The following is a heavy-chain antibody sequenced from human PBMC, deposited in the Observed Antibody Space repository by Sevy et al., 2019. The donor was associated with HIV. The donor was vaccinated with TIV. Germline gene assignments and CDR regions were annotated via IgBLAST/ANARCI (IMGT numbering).Heavy chain of an antibody. D-gene: IGHD2-15*01. J-gene: IGHJ5*02. CDR3: TAVGLRYFSGSSSYQGDWFDP. CDR1: GYTHTKLS. V-gene: IGHV1-24*01. CDR2: FDPQYGET. Sequence: ASVKVSCKVSGYTHTKLSIHWVRQAPGKGLEWMGDFDPQYGETIYAQKFQGRLTMTEDTSPDTAFMELSSLTPEDTAVYYCTAVGLRYFSGSSSYQGDWFDPWGQGTLVTVSS.